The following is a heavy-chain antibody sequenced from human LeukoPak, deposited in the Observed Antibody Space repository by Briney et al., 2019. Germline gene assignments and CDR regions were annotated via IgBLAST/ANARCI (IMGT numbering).Heavy chain of an antibody. V-gene: IGHV1-46*01. D-gene: IGHD4-17*01. CDR2: INPSGGST. J-gene: IGHJ4*02. CDR1: GYTFTSYY. Sequence: ASVKVSCKASGYTFTSYYMHWVRQAPGQGLEWMGIINPSGGSTSYAQKFQGRVTMTRDTSTSTVYMGLSSLRSEDTAVYYCARRNPSDYGGNSFDYWGQGTLVTVSS. CDR3: ARRNPSDYGGNSFDY.